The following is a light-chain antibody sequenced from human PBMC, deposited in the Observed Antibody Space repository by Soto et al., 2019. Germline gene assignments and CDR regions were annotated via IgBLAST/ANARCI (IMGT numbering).Light chain of an antibody. Sequence: QSVLTQPPSASGTPGQRVTISCSGSSSNIGSNTVNWYQQLPGTAPNLLIYSNNQRPSGVPDRFSGSKSGSSASLAITGLQSEDEDDYYCAAWDDSLNGEVFGTGTKLTVL. V-gene: IGLV1-44*01. J-gene: IGLJ1*01. CDR1: SSNIGSNT. CDR3: AAWDDSLNGEV. CDR2: SNN.